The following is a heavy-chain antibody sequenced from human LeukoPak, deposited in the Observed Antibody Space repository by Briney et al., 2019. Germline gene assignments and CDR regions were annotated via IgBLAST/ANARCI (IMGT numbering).Heavy chain of an antibody. CDR2: ISAYNGNT. D-gene: IGHD5-18*01. CDR1: GYTFTSYG. CDR3: ARVINFSIRGYSYGVEHYMDV. J-gene: IGHJ6*03. Sequence: EASVKVSCKASGYTFTSYGISWVRQAPGQGLEWMGWISAYNGNTNYAQKLQGRVTMTTDTSTSTAYMELRSLRSDDTAVYYCARVINFSIRGYSYGVEHYMDVWGKGTTVTISS. V-gene: IGHV1-18*01.